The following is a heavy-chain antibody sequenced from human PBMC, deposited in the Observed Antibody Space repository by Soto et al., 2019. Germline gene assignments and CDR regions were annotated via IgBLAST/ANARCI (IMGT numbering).Heavy chain of an antibody. Sequence: EVQLVESGGGLVQPGGSLRLSCAASGFTFSNYWMYWVRQAPGKGLVWVSRVNNDGTDTTHADSVKGRFTISRDNAENTLYLQTNSLRSEDTALYYCARGGLQHDLDVWGQGSTGTVSS. CDR3: ARGGLQHDLDV. CDR1: GFTFSNYW. D-gene: IGHD6-13*01. J-gene: IGHJ6*02. V-gene: IGHV3-74*03. CDR2: VNNDGTDT.